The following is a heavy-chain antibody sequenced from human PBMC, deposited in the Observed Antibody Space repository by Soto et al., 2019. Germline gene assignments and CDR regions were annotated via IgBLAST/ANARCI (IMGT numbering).Heavy chain of an antibody. V-gene: IGHV4-39*01. J-gene: IGHJ4*02. D-gene: IGHD3-10*01. CDR3: ARSYYSRSLPYYFDY. CDR2: IYYSGST. CDR1: GGSISSSSYY. Sequence: SETRSLTCTVSGGSISSSSYYWGWIRQPPGKGLEWIGSIYYSGSTYYNPSLKSRVTISVDTSKNQFSLKLSSVTAADTAVYYCARSYYSRSLPYYFDYWGQGTLVTVS.